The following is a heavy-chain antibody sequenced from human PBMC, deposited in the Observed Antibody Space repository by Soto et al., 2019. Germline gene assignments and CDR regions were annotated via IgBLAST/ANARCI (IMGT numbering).Heavy chain of an antibody. CDR3: AKGGGGDHGY. CDR1: GFTFSSSD. CDR2: ITRNGEPT. J-gene: IGHJ4*02. D-gene: IGHD2-21*02. V-gene: IGHV3-23*01. Sequence: EVQLLESGGGLAQPGGSLRLSCAASGFTFSSSDMSWVRQAPGKGLEWVSSITRNGEPTEYADSVKGRFTISRDNSKNTTHPQKNNPGAGDTAVYFCAKGGGGDHGYWGQGTLVAVSS.